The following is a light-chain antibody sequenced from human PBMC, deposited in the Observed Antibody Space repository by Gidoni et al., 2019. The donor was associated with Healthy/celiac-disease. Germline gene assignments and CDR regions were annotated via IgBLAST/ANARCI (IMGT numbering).Light chain of an antibody. CDR1: QGISSY. J-gene: IGKJ4*01. CDR2: AAS. V-gene: IGKV1-8*01. Sequence: AIRMTQSPSSFSASTGDRVTITCRASQGISSYLAWYQQKPGKAPKLLIYAASTLQSGVPSRFSGRGAGTDFTLTISCLQSEDFATYYCQRDYSYPLTFGGGTKVEIK. CDR3: QRDYSYPLT.